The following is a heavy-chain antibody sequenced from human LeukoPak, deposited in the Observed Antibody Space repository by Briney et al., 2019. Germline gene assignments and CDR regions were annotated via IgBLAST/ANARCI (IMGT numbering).Heavy chain of an antibody. Sequence: GGSLRLSCTASGFTLSSYAMSWVRQAPGEGLEWVSTISGSAVNTNYAEAVKGRFTISRDNSKNTMYLQMNSLRAEDTAVYYCAKQGFGCWGQGTLVTVSS. CDR2: ISGSAVNT. CDR3: AKQGFGC. V-gene: IGHV3-23*01. J-gene: IGHJ4*02. CDR1: GFTLSSYA.